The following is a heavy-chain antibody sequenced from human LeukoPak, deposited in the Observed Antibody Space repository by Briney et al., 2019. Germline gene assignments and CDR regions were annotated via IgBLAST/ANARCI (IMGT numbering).Heavy chain of an antibody. CDR2: INSDGSST. J-gene: IGHJ4*02. D-gene: IGHD1-1*01. CDR1: GFTFSNDG. Sequence: HPGGSLRLSCAASGFTFSNDGMHWVRQAPGKGLVWVSRINSDGSSTSYADSVKGRFTISRDNAKNTLYLQMNSLRAEDTAVYYCARARRDGIWTNPFDYWGQGTLVTVSS. CDR3: ARARRDGIWTNPFDY. V-gene: IGHV3-74*01.